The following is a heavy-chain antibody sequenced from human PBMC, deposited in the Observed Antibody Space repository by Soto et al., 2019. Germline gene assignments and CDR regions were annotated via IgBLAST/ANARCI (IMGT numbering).Heavy chain of an antibody. CDR2: IYYSGSS. CDR1: GGSISSGECY. J-gene: IGHJ4*02. Sequence: QVQLQESGPGPVKPSQTLSLTCTVSGGSISSGECYWSWIRQPPGKGLEWIGYIYYSGSSYYNPSLKSRVTISVDTTKNQFSLTLSSVTAADTAVYYCARFVETAMVLDYWGQGTLVSVSS. V-gene: IGHV4-30-4*01. CDR3: ARFVETAMVLDY. D-gene: IGHD5-18*01.